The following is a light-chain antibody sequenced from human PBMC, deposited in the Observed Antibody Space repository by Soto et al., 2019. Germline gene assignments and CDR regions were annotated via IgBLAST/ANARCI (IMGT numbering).Light chain of an antibody. Sequence: EVVLPQSPGTLSLSPGESATLSCRASQSVSNNYFAWYQQKPGQAPRLLIFGSSARATGIPDRFSGSGSGTNCTLTISRLEPEDLAVYYCQQYGSSPPYTFGQGTKLESK. J-gene: IGKJ2*01. V-gene: IGKV3-20*01. CDR3: QQYGSSPPYT. CDR2: GSS. CDR1: QSVSNNY.